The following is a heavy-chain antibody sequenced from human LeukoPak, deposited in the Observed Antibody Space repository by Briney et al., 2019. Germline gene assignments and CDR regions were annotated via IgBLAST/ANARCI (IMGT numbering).Heavy chain of an antibody. Sequence: GGSLRLSCAASGFTFSNYWMHWVRQAPGKGLVWVSRINSDGINTSYADSVKGRFTISRDNAKNTLNLQMNSLRADDTAVYYCATEGFIYGYHGIDIWGQGTIVTVSS. CDR1: GFTFSNYW. V-gene: IGHV3-74*01. J-gene: IGHJ3*02. CDR3: ATEGFIYGYHGIDI. CDR2: INSDGINT. D-gene: IGHD5-18*01.